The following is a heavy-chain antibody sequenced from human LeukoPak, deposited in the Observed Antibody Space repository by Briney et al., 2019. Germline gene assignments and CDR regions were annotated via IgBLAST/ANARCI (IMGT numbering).Heavy chain of an antibody. D-gene: IGHD3-9*01. Sequence: SETLSLTCTVSGGSISSYYWSWIRQPPGKGLEWIGYIYYSGSTNYNPSLKSRVTISVDTSKNQFSLKLSSVTAADTAVYYCAKSNWAILTGYYHYFDYWGQGTLVTVSS. V-gene: IGHV4-59*01. CDR2: IYYSGST. CDR3: AKSNWAILTGYYHYFDY. J-gene: IGHJ4*02. CDR1: GGSISSYY.